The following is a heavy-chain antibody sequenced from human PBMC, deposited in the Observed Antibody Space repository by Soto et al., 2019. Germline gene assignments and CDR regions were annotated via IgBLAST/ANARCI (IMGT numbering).Heavy chain of an antibody. V-gene: IGHV3-15*01. CDR1: GFTFSIAR. CDR3: TTYWGYCSSTSCYDY. Sequence: GSLRPSWAASGFTFSIARLSWVRQDPAAAPEWVGRIKSKTDGGATDYAAPVKGRFTISRDDSKNTLYLQMNNLKTEDTAVYYCTTYWGYCSSTSCYDYWGQGTLVTVSS. D-gene: IGHD2-2*01. J-gene: IGHJ4*02. CDR2: IKSKTDGGAT.